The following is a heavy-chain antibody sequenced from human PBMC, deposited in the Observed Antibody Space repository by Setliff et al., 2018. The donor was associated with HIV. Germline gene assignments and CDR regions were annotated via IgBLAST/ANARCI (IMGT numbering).Heavy chain of an antibody. CDR3: VRGSTKTTRGNGAFDL. CDR1: GFTLSDYS. CDR2: ISGSGHFV. J-gene: IGHJ3*01. V-gene: IGHV3-11*06. Sequence: PGGSPRLSCAASGFTLSDYSMGWIRQAPGKGLEWLSSISGSGHFVKYAMSVRGRFTLSRDNSKKSLFLQMNNLTAADTGVYFCVRGSTKTTRGNGAFDLWGQGTMVTVSS. D-gene: IGHD1-1*01.